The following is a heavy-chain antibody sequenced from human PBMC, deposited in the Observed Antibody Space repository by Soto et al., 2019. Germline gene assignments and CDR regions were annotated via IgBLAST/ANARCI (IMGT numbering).Heavy chain of an antibody. CDR3: ARGIRFLEWLPLGYWFDP. Sequence: SETLSLTCTVSGGSISSYYWSWIRQPPGKGLEWIGYIYYSGSTNYNPSLKSRVTISVDTSKNQFSLKLSSVTAADTAVYYCARGIRFLEWLPLGYWFDPWGQGTLVTVSS. D-gene: IGHD3-3*01. CDR1: GGSISSYY. V-gene: IGHV4-59*01. CDR2: IYYSGST. J-gene: IGHJ5*02.